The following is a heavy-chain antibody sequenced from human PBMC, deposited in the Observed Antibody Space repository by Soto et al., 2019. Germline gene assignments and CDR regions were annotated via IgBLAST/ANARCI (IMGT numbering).Heavy chain of an antibody. D-gene: IGHD6-13*01. CDR2: IYYSGST. V-gene: IGHV4-61*01. CDR3: ARVRGAGTGLFDY. Sequence: SETLSLTCTVSGGSVSSGSYYWSWIRQPPGKGLEWIGYIYYSGSTNYNPSLKSRVTISVDTSKNQFSLKLSSVTAADTAVYYCARVRGAGTGLFDYWGQGTLVTVSS. J-gene: IGHJ4*02. CDR1: GGSVSSGSYY.